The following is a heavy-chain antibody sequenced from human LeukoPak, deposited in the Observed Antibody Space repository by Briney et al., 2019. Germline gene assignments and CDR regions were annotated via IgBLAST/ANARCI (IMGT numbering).Heavy chain of an antibody. CDR1: GGSFSGYY. J-gene: IGHJ4*02. CDR3: ARSGYGSGRGRRFLDY. V-gene: IGHV4-34*01. CDR2: INHSGST. D-gene: IGHD3-10*01. Sequence: SETLSFTCAVYGGSFSGYYWSWIRQPPGKGLEWIGEINHSGSTNYNPSLKSRVTISVDTSKNQFSLKLSSVTAADTAVYYCARSGYGSGRGRRFLDYWGQGTLVTVSS.